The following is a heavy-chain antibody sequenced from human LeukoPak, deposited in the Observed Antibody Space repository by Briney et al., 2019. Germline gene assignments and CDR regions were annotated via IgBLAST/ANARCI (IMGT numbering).Heavy chain of an antibody. CDR2: ISWNSGSI. D-gene: IGHD6-19*01. J-gene: IGHJ4*02. CDR1: GFTFDDYA. V-gene: IGHV3-9*01. Sequence: PGGSLRLSCAASGFTFDDYAMHWVRQAPGKGLEWVSGISWNSGSIGYADSVKGRFTISRDNAKNSLYLQMNSLRAEDTALYYCAKGRAVAEIDYWGQGTLVTVSS. CDR3: AKGRAVAEIDY.